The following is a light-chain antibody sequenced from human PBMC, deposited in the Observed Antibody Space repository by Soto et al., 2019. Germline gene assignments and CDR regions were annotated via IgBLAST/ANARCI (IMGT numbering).Light chain of an antibody. CDR1: SSDVGGYNY. Sequence: QSALTQPPSASGSPGQSVTISCTGTSSDVGGYNYVSWYQQHPGKAPKRMIYEVTKRPSGVPDRFSASKSGNTASLTVSGLQAEDEADYYCTSYAGDNIFYVFGTGTKLTVL. CDR2: EVT. CDR3: TSYAGDNIFYV. V-gene: IGLV2-8*01. J-gene: IGLJ1*01.